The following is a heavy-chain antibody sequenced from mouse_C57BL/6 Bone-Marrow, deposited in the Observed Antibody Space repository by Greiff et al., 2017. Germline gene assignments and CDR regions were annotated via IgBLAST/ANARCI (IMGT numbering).Heavy chain of an antibody. J-gene: IGHJ2*01. Sequence: QVQLKQPGAELVMPGASVKLSCKASGYTFTSYWMHWVKQRPGQGLEWIGEIDPSDSYTNYNQKFKGKSTLTVDKSSSTAYMQLSSLTSEDSAVYYCARFYEGYYGYWGQGTTLTVSS. D-gene: IGHD2-3*01. V-gene: IGHV1-69*01. CDR1: GYTFTSYW. CDR3: ARFYEGYYGY. CDR2: IDPSDSYT.